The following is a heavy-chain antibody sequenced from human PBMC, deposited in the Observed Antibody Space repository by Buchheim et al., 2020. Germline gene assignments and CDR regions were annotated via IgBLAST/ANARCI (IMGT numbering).Heavy chain of an antibody. CDR3: AKRSSGWYAVYIDY. J-gene: IGHJ4*02. D-gene: IGHD6-19*01. CDR2: ISGSGGST. V-gene: IGHV3-23*01. CDR1: GFTFSSYA. Sequence: EVQLLESGGGLVQPGGSLRLSCAASGFTFSSYAMSWVRQAPGKGLEWVSAISGSGGSTYYTDSVKGRFTIARDNSRAPLYLQMNSLRAEDTAVYYCAKRSSGWYAVYIDYWGQGTL.